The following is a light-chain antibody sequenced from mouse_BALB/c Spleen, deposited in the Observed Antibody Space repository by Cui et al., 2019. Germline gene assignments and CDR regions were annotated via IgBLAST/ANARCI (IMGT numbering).Light chain of an antibody. CDR3: QQYYSYPWT. CDR2: WAS. Sequence: DIVMAQSTSPLDAAVGAKVTMSWKSSQRLLYSSNQQSPKLLIYWASNRESGVPDRFTGSGSGTYFTLTISSMKAEDLAVYYCQQYYSYPWTFGGGTKLEIK. CDR1: QRLLYSSN. V-gene: IGKV8-30*01. J-gene: IGKJ1*01.